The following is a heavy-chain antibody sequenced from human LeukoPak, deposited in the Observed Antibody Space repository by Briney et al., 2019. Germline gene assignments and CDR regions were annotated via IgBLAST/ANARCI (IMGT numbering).Heavy chain of an antibody. Sequence: ASVKVSCKPSGYTFTSYDINWVRQATGQRLEWMGWMNRNSGNTGYAQKFQGRVTMTRNTSISTAYMELSSLRSEDTVVYYCARGIVNTAMDGYWGQGTLVTVSS. V-gene: IGHV1-8*01. CDR2: MNRNSGNT. D-gene: IGHD5-18*01. J-gene: IGHJ4*02. CDR3: ARGIVNTAMDGY. CDR1: GYTFTSYD.